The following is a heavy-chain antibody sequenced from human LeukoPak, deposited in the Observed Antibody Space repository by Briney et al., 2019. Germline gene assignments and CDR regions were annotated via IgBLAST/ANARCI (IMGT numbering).Heavy chain of an antibody. V-gene: IGHV3-66*01. CDR3: ARDLEAANTYYFDY. J-gene: IGHJ4*02. Sequence: GGSLRLSCAASGFTVSNNHMNWVRQAPGKGLEWVSVVHSAGTTYYADSVKGRFTISRDNSKNTVYLQVNSLRDEDTAVYYCARDLEAANTYYFDYWGQGTMVTVSS. CDR2: VHSAGTT. CDR1: GFTVSNNH. D-gene: IGHD6-13*01.